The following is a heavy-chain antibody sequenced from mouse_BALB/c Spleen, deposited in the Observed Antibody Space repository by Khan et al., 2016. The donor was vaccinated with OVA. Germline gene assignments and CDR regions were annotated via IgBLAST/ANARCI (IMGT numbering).Heavy chain of an antibody. V-gene: IGHV3-2*02. CDR3: ARKDYYDYDPFPY. J-gene: IGHJ3*01. CDR1: GYSITSEYA. D-gene: IGHD2-4*01. CDR2: IDYSGNT. Sequence: EVELVASGPGLVKPSLSLSLTCTVTGYSITSEYAWNWIRQFPGNKLEWMGYIDYSGNTRFNPSLKSRTSITRDTFKNQFFLQLNSVTAEDTATYYCARKDYYDYDPFPYWGQGTLVTVSA.